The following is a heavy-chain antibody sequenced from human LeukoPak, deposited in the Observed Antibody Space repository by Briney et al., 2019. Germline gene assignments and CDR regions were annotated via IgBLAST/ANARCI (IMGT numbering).Heavy chain of an antibody. V-gene: IGHV3-23*01. D-gene: IGHD2-15*01. Sequence: GGSPRLSCAASGFGFSNYAMSWVRQAPGQGLEWVSGIGVDAGSIFYADSVKGRFAISRDNSKSTLYLQMNSLKAEDTAVYYCAKDPGGGYCSGGSCFYWGQGTLVTVSS. CDR3: AKDPGGGYCSGGSCFY. CDR2: IGVDAGSI. CDR1: GFGFSNYA. J-gene: IGHJ4*02.